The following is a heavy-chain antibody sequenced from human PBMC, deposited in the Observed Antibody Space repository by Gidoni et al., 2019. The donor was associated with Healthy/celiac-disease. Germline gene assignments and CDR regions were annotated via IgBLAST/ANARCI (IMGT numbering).Heavy chain of an antibody. CDR1: GGTFSSYA. V-gene: IGHV1-69*06. J-gene: IGHJ4*02. CDR2: IIPIFGTA. D-gene: IGHD2-15*01. Sequence: QVQLVQSGAEVKKPGSSVKVSCKASGGTFSSYAISWVRQAPGQGLECMGGIIPIFGTANYAQKFQGRVTITADKSTSTAYMELSSLRSEDTAVYYCASRYCSGGSCSYSSVRQFDYWGQGTLVTVSS. CDR3: ASRYCSGGSCSYSSVRQFDY.